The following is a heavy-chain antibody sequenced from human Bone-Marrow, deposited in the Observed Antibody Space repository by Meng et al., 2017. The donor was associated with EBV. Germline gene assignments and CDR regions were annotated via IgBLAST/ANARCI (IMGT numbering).Heavy chain of an antibody. CDR1: DDSTISFYY. J-gene: IGHJ5*02. CDR3: ARPFASWQSPRQDRFDA. V-gene: IGHV4-39*01. Sequence: LQLRQAGPVRLTPPETLSLTFTVFDDSTISFYYWGWTRQPPGRGLEWIGNVHDTGSTYYSPSLKSRVTVSVDTSKNQFSLRLSSVTAADTAVYYCARPFASWQSPRQDRFDAWGRGTLVTVSS. CDR2: VHDTGST. D-gene: IGHD2-21*01.